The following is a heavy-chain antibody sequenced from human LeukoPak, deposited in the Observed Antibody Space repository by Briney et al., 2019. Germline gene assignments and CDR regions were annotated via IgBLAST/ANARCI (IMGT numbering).Heavy chain of an antibody. CDR1: GGSISSSSSY. CDR2: IFYSGTT. V-gene: IGHV4-39*01. D-gene: IGHD3-9*01. CDR3: VRLPTGYPNWFDP. Sequence: SETLSLTCTVSGGSISSSSSYWGWIRQPPGKGLEWIGNIFYSGTTYYNPSLKSRVTISLDTSKNQFSLRLSSVTAADTAFYCCVRLPTGYPNWFDPWGQGTLVTVSS. J-gene: IGHJ5*02.